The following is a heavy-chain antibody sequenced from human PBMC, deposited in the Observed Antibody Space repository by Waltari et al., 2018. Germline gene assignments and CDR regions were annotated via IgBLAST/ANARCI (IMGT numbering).Heavy chain of an antibody. V-gene: IGHV3-30*01. CDR3: AREGVVSDAFDI. CDR1: GFTFSSYA. CDR2: ISYDGSNK. J-gene: IGHJ3*02. D-gene: IGHD2-21*01. Sequence: QVQLVESGGGVVQPGRSLRLSCAASGFTFSSYAMPWVRQAPGKGLEWVAVISYDGSNKYYADSVKGRFTISRDNSKNTLYLQMNSLRAEDTAVYYCAREGVVSDAFDIWGQGTMVTVSS.